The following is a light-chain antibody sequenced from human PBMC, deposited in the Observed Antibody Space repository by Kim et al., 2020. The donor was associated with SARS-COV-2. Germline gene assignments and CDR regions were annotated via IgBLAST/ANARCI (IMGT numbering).Light chain of an antibody. Sequence: DIVMTQSPDSLAVSLGERATINCKSSQSVLYNSNNKNYLAGFQQKPGQPPKLLIYWASTRESGVPDRFSGSGSGTDFTLTISSLQAEDVAVYYCQQYYSTPPTFGPGTKVDIK. J-gene: IGKJ3*01. CDR2: WAS. CDR1: QSVLYNSNNKNY. CDR3: QQYYSTPPT. V-gene: IGKV4-1*01.